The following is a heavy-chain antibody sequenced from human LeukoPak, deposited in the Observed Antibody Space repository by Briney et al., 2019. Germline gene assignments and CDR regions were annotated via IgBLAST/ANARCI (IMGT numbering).Heavy chain of an antibody. V-gene: IGHV4-39*01. Sequence: PSETLSLTCSVSGGSISSTTYYWGWIRPPPEKGLEWIGNIYYSGSTYYNPSLKSRITISVDTSKNQFSLNLNSVTAADTAVYYCARLGSVTIFGVVIQYYFDYWGQGTLVTVSS. J-gene: IGHJ4*02. CDR1: GGSISSTTYY. D-gene: IGHD3-3*01. CDR3: ARLGSVTIFGVVIQYYFDY. CDR2: IYYSGST.